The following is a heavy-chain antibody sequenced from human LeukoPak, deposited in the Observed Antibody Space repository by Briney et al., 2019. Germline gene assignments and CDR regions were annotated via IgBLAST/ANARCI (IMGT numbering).Heavy chain of an antibody. D-gene: IGHD6-19*01. CDR1: GGPVSSYY. CDR2: IYHSGTF. Sequence: SETLSLTCTVSGGPVSSYYWSWFRQPPGKGLEWIGYIYHSGTFNYNPSLKSRVTMSVDTSKNQFSLNLRSVTVVDTAVYYCARSYSSGWEYTWFDPWGQGTLVTVSS. V-gene: IGHV4-59*02. CDR3: ARSYSSGWEYTWFDP. J-gene: IGHJ5*02.